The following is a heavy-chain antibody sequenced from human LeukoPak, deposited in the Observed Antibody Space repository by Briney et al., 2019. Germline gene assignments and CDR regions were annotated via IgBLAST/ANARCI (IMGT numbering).Heavy chain of an antibody. CDR3: ARGGGYVFDI. V-gene: IGHV3-11*05. CDR1: GFIFSDYF. CDR2: VSTTGSHT. Sequence: PGGSLRLSCAASGFIFSDYFISWVRQAPGKGLEWLSYVSTTGSHTNYADSVKGRFTISRDNVKKSLYLQMNSLRPDDTAVYYCARGGGYVFDIWGQGTVVTVSS. J-gene: IGHJ3*02. D-gene: IGHD6-25*01.